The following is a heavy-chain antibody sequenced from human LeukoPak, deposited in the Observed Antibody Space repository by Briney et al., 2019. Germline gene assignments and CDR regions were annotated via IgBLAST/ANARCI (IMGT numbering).Heavy chain of an antibody. CDR3: ARPRYSYYDFRRAFDI. D-gene: IGHD3-3*01. Sequence: PSETLSLTCAVYGGSFSGYYWSWIRQPPGKGLEWIGEINHSGSTNYNPSLKSRVTISVDTSKNQFSLKLSSVTAADTAVYYCARPRYSYYDFRRAFDIWGQGTMVTVSS. J-gene: IGHJ3*02. CDR1: GGSFSGYY. V-gene: IGHV4-34*01. CDR2: INHSGST.